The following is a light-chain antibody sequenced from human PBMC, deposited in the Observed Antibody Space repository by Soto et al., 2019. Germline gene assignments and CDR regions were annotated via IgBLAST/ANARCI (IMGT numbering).Light chain of an antibody. V-gene: IGLV2-14*01. CDR3: NSYTGRTTLVI. J-gene: IGLJ2*01. Sequence: QSALTQPASVSGSPGQSITISCTGTSSDIGAYDYVSWYQQHPGRAPKLMVYDVSHRPSGVSNRFSGSKSGNTASLTISGLQPGDEADYYCNSYTGRTTLVIFGGGTKLTVL. CDR2: DVS. CDR1: SSDIGAYDY.